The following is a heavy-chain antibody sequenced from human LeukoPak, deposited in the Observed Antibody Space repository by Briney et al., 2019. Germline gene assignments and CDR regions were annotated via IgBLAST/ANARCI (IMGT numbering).Heavy chain of an antibody. CDR2: ISSSSSYT. D-gene: IGHD3/OR15-3a*01. CDR3: ARDYPTWTPYYFDY. J-gene: IGHJ4*02. CDR1: VFTFSDYY. V-gene: IGHV3-11*06. Sequence: GVSLRLSCAASVFTFSDYYMSGIRQAPGKGLEGVSYISSSSSYTNCADSGKGRCPIPRDNAKNSLYLKMNSLRAEATPVYYCARDYPTWTPYYFDYWGPGTLVTASS.